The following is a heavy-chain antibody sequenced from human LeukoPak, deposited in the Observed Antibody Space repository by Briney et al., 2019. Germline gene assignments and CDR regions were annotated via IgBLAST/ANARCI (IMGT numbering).Heavy chain of an antibody. CDR2: IYTSGST. CDR3: AREFQKEHTAMGFDAFDI. J-gene: IGHJ3*02. CDR1: GGSISSGSYY. V-gene: IGHV4-61*02. D-gene: IGHD5-18*01. Sequence: SETLSLTCTVSGGSISSGSYYWSWIRQPAGKGLEWIGRIYTSGSTNYNPSLKSRVTISVDTSKNQFSLKLSSVTAADTAVYYCAREFQKEHTAMGFDAFDIWGQGTMVTVSS.